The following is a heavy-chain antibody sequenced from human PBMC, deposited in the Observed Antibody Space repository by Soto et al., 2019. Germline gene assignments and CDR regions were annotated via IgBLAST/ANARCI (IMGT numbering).Heavy chain of an antibody. V-gene: IGHV1-24*01. CDR1: GYTLTELS. CDR2: FDPEDGET. J-gene: IGHJ6*02. CDR3: ATSSTVTTRWDYYYYYGMDV. D-gene: IGHD4-4*01. Sequence: VASVKVSCKVSGYTLTELSMHWVRQAPGKGLEWMGGFDPEDGETIYAQKFQGRVTMTEDTSTDTAYMELSSLRSEDTAVYYCATSSTVTTRWDYYYYYGMDVWGQGATVTVSS.